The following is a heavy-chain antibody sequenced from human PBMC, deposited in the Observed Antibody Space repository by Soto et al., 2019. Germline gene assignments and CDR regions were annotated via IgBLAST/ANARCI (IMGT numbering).Heavy chain of an antibody. Sequence: SXRLSFAAARCDFSAYGLHWVRQAAGKVLEWVAGISYDGVNKFYSASMKGRLTVSRDNAKNTFYLQMNSLRPADTALYYCAKARYASGWSGLDTWGQGALVTVSS. CDR3: AKARYASGWSGLDT. D-gene: IGHD6-19*01. J-gene: IGHJ5*02. CDR2: ISYDGVNK. CDR1: RCDFSAYG. V-gene: IGHV3-30*18.